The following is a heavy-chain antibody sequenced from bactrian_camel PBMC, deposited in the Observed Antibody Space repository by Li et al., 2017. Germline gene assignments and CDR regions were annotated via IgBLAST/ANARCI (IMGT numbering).Heavy chain of an antibody. D-gene: IGHD4*01. J-gene: IGHJ4*01. CDR2: IVSDGRT. CDR1: GYTITSGC. V-gene: IGHV3S53*01. CDR3: AAGRPGASCAVDYGTLRFTNY. Sequence: HVQLVESGGGSVQPGGSLRLSCAVSGYTITSGCMGWFRQAPGKEREGVAGIVSDGRTSYANVVKGRFTISRDDANNTLLLQMTSLKPEDTAMYYCAAGRPGASCAVDYGTLRFTNYWGRGTQVTVS.